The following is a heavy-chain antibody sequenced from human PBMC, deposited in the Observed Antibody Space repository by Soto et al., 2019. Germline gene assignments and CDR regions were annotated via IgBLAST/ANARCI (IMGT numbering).Heavy chain of an antibody. D-gene: IGHD3-10*01. CDR1: GGSISSGGYY. CDR3: ARIDGSGSYYPYYYSWGIDV. V-gene: IGHV4-31*03. CDR2: IYYSGST. Sequence: PSETLSLTCTVSGGSISSGGYYWSWIRQHPGKGLEWIGYIYYSGSTYYNPSLKSRVTISVDTSKNQFSLKLSSVTAADTAVYYCARIDGSGSYYPYYYSWGIDVWGQGTTVTVSS. J-gene: IGHJ6*02.